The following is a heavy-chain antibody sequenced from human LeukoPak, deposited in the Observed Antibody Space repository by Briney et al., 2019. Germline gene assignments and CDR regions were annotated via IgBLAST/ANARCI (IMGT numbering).Heavy chain of an antibody. Sequence: PSETLCLTCAVSGGSISSSNWWSWVRQPPGKGLEWIGEIYHSGSTNYNPSLKSRVTTSVDKSKNQFSLKLSSVTAADTAVYYCARFVGATKADAFDIWGQGTMVTVSS. V-gene: IGHV4-4*02. J-gene: IGHJ3*02. CDR2: IYHSGST. CDR1: GGSISSSNW. D-gene: IGHD1-26*01. CDR3: ARFVGATKADAFDI.